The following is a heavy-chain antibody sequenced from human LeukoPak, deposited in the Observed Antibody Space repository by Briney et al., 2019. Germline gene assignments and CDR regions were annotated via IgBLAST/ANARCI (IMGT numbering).Heavy chain of an antibody. CDR3: ARISGSYTNRPFDY. J-gene: IGHJ4*02. Sequence: ASVKVSCKASGGTFSSYAISWVRQAPGQGLEWMGGIIPIFGTANYAQKFQGRVTITADESTSTAYMELSSLRSEDTAVYYCARISGSYTNRPFDYWGQGTLVTVSS. CDR1: GGTFSSYA. CDR2: IIPIFGTA. V-gene: IGHV1-69*13. D-gene: IGHD1-26*01.